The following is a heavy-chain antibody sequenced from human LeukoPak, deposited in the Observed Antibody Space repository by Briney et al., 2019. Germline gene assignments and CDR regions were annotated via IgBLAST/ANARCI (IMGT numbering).Heavy chain of an antibody. J-gene: IGHJ4*02. CDR3: ARDSSSWSIGVDY. CDR1: GGSISSYY. CDR2: IYYSGST. Sequence: SETLSLTCTVSGGSISSYYWSWIRQPPGKGLEWIGYIYYSGSTNYNPSLKSRVTISVDTSKNQFSLKLSSVTAADTAVYYCARDSSSWSIGVDYWGQGTLVTVSS. D-gene: IGHD6-13*01. V-gene: IGHV4-59*12.